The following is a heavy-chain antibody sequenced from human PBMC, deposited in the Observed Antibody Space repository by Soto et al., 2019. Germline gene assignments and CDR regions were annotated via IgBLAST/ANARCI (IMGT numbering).Heavy chain of an antibody. CDR1: GYTFTSNQ. J-gene: IGHJ6*02. V-gene: IGHV1-46*01. Sequence: QMQLVQSGAEVKKPGASVKVSCQASGYTFTSNQMHWARQAPGQGLEGKGMINHSGGRTKYAQRFQGRVMMTRDTSKSTIYVELSSLRSEDTAMYYCARDGPPTTTGVGPVYTMEVWGQGTRVTV. CDR2: INHSGGRT. CDR3: ARDGPPTTTGVGPVYTMEV. D-gene: IGHD3-3*01.